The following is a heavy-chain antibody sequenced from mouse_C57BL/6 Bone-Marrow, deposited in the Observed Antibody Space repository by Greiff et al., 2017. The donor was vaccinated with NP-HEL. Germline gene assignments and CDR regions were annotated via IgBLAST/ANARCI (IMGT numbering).Heavy chain of an antibody. CDR1: GFTFSSYG. J-gene: IGHJ4*01. V-gene: IGHV5-6*01. Sequence: EVQLVESGGDLVKPGGSLKLSCAASGFTFSSYGMSWVRQTPDKRLEWVATISSGGSYTYYPDSVKGRFTISRDNAKNTLYLQMSSLKSEDTAMYYCARHGGNLYAMDYWGQGTSVTVSS. CDR3: ARHGGNLYAMDY. D-gene: IGHD1-1*02. CDR2: ISSGGSYT.